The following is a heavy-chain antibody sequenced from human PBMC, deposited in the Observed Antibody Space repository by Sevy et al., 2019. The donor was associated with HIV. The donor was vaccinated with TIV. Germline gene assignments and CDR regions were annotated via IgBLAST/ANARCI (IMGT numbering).Heavy chain of an antibody. CDR1: GGSISSSSYH. CDR3: ARTTQIFGVVNAFDY. V-gene: IGHV4-39*01. D-gene: IGHD3-3*01. Sequence: SETLSLTCTVSGGSISSSSYHWGWIRQPPGKGLEWIGSVYYSGSTYYNPSLKSRVTISVDTSKNQFSLKLSSVTAADTAVYYCARTTQIFGVVNAFDYWGQGTLVTVSS. J-gene: IGHJ4*02. CDR2: VYYSGST.